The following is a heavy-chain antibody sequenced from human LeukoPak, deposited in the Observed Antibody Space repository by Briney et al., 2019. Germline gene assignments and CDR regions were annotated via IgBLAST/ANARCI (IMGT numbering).Heavy chain of an antibody. CDR1: GITFSNYW. J-gene: IGHJ5*02. D-gene: IGHD5-24*01. CDR3: ARASDPWLQLT. V-gene: IGHV3-7*05. Sequence: GPPRLPCSASGITFSNYWNIWVRQAPGEGLEWVGNIKQDGSEKRYADSVRGRFSISRDNAQTSLYRQMNSLRAEDTAVYYCARASDPWLQLTWGQGTLVTVSS. CDR2: IKQDGSEK.